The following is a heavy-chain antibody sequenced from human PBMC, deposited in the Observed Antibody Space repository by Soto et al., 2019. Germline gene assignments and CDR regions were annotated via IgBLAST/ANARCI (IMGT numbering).Heavy chain of an antibody. CDR3: ARGYRFDIVVVPAAMEGP. CDR1: GGSFSGYY. CDR2: INHSGST. Sequence: SETLSLTCAVYGGSFSGYYWSWIRQPPGKGLEWIGEINHSGSTNYNPSLKSRVTISVDTSKNQFSLKLSSVTAADTAVYYCARGYRFDIVVVPAAMEGPWGQGTLVTVSS. J-gene: IGHJ5*02. V-gene: IGHV4-34*01. D-gene: IGHD2-2*01.